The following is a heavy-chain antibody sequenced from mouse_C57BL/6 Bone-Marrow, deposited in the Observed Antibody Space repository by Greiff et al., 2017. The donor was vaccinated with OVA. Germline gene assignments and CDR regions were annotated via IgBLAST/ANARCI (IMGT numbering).Heavy chain of an antibody. CDR1: GYTFTSYW. CDR2: IYPGSGST. J-gene: IGHJ4*01. Sequence: QVQLQQPGAELVKPGASVTMSCKASGYTFTSYWITWVKQRPGQGLEWIGDIYPGSGSTNYNEKFKSKATLTVDTSSSTAYMQLSSLTAEDSAVYYCARHYGSSQPVYAMDYWGQGTSVTVSS. V-gene: IGHV1-55*01. D-gene: IGHD1-1*01. CDR3: ARHYGSSQPVYAMDY.